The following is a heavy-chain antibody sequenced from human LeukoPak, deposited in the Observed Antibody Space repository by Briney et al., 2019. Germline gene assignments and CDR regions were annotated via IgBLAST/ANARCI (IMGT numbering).Heavy chain of an antibody. V-gene: IGHV3-23*01. CDR2: ISGSGGST. J-gene: IGHJ4*02. Sequence: GRSLRLSCAASGFTFSSYAMSWVRQAPGKGLEWVSGISGSGGSTYYADSVKGRFTISRDNSKNTLYLQMNSLRAEDTAVYYCAKDPSKGGYYYYYFDYWGQGILVTVSS. CDR3: AKDPSKGGYYYYYFDY. CDR1: GFTFSSYA. D-gene: IGHD3-22*01.